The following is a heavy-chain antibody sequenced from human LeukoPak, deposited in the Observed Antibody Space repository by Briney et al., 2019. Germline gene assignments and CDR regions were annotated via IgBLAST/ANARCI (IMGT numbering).Heavy chain of an antibody. V-gene: IGHV3-21*01. CDR3: AIDREYYDSSGYYYEFDY. CDR1: GFTFSSYS. CDR2: ISSSSSYI. D-gene: IGHD3-22*01. J-gene: IGHJ4*02. Sequence: GGSLRLSCAASGFTFSSYSMNWVRQAPGKGLEWVSSISSSSSYIYYADSVKGRFTISRDNAKNSLYLQMNSLRAEDTAVYYCAIDREYYDSSGYYYEFDYWGQGTLVTVSS.